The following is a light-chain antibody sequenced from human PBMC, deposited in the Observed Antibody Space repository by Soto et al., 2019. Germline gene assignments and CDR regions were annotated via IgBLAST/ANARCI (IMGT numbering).Light chain of an antibody. CDR2: GAS. CDR1: QSVRTK. J-gene: IGKJ5*01. Sequence: EIVMTQSPDTLYVSPGEGATLSCRASQSVRTKLAWYQQKAGQAPRLLIYGASTRATGIPDRFSGSRSGTDFTLTISRLEPEDFAVYYCQQYGSSPLITFGQGTRLEIK. V-gene: IGKV3-20*01. CDR3: QQYGSSPLIT.